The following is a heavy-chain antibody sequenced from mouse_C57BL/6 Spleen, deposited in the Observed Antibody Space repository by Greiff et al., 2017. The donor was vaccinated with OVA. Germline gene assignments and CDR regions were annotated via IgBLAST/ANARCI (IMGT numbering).Heavy chain of an antibody. CDR2: ISYDGSN. J-gene: IGHJ2*01. V-gene: IGHV3-6*01. Sequence: ESGPGLVKPSQSLSLTCSVTGYSITSGYYWNWIRQFPGNKLEWMGYISYDGSNNYNPSLKNRISITRDTSKNQFFLKLNSVTTEDTATYYCARDWRGFDYWCQGTTLTVSS. CDR1: GYSITSGYY. CDR3: ARDWRGFDY.